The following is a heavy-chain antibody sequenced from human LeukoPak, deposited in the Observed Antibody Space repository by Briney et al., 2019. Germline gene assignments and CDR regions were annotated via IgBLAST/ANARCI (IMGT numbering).Heavy chain of an antibody. J-gene: IGHJ4*02. D-gene: IGHD2-2*01. CDR1: RFTFSNYY. CDR2: ITSSGGAI. CDR3: ARVAGYCSTTSCYGYYFDS. Sequence: PGGSLRLSCAASRFTFSNYYMTWIRQAPGKGLEWVSYITSSGGAIYYADSVKGRFTISRDNAKNSLYLQMNSLRAEDTAVYYCARVAGYCSTTSCYGYYFDSWGQGTLVTVSS. V-gene: IGHV3-11*04.